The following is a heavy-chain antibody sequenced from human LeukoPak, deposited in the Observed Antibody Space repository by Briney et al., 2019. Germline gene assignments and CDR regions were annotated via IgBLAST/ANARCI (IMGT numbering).Heavy chain of an antibody. V-gene: IGHV1-24*01. Sequence: ASVKVSCKVSGNTLTELSMHWVRQAPGKGLEWMGGFDPEEGETIYAQKFQGRVTMTEDTSTDTASMELSSLRSEDMAVYYCARGPKQSYYYYMDVWGKGTTVTVSS. CDR3: ARGPKQSYYYYMDV. D-gene: IGHD6-19*01. J-gene: IGHJ6*03. CDR1: GNTLTELS. CDR2: FDPEEGET.